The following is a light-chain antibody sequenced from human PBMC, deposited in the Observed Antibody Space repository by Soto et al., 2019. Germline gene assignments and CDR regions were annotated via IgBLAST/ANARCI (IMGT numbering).Light chain of an antibody. J-gene: IGLJ2*01. CDR1: VDDYNY. CDR2: DVI. CDR3: SSYKSTNTLV. Sequence: QSVLTQPASVSGSPGQSITISCTGVDDYNYVSWYQQHPGGAPKLIIYDVINRPSGISNRFSGSRSGNTASLTISGLQAEDEADYYCSSYKSTNTLVFGGGTKLTVL. V-gene: IGLV2-14*01.